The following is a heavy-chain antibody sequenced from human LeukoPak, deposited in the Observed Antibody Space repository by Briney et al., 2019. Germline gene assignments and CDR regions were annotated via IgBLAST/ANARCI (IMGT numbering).Heavy chain of an antibody. J-gene: IGHJ4*02. CDR2: IYYSGST. CDR3: ARERVPVAGRTIDY. CDR1: GGSLSGYY. V-gene: IGHV4-59*01. Sequence: SETLSLTCTVSGGSLSGYYWSWVRQPPGKGLEWNGYIYYSGSTNYNPSLRSRVTISVDTSKNQFSLKLSSVTAADTAVYYCARERVPVAGRTIDYWGQGTLVTVSS. D-gene: IGHD6-19*01.